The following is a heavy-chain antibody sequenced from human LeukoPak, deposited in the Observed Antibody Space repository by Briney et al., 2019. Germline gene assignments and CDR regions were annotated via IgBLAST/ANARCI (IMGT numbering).Heavy chain of an antibody. CDR3: AKGHYDGDHPHYDGGSVDS. CDR1: EYTFTDYY. J-gene: IGHJ4*02. CDR2: INPKSGGRDT. D-gene: IGHD2-21*01. V-gene: IGHV1-2*02. Sequence: ASVKVSCKALEYTFTDYYIHWVRQAPGQGLEWMGWINPKSGGRDTNYAQKFRGRVTVTTDTSISTAYMELSRLRSDDTAVYFCAKGHYDGDHPHYDGGSVDSWGQGTHITVSS.